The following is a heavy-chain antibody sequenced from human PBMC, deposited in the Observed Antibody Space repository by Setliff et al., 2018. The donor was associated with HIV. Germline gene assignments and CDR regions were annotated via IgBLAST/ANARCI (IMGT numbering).Heavy chain of an antibody. CDR2: IYSSGNT. V-gene: IGHV4-61*02. Sequence: PSETLSLTCTVSGGSIRSDSYYWTWIRQPAGEGLEWIGRIYSSGNTNYNPSLESRVTISVDTSKNQFSLKLSSVTAADTAVYYCAREEKLSAVAGTMYYDYAMDVWGQGTTVTVSS. CDR3: AREEKLSAVAGTMYYDYAMDV. J-gene: IGHJ6*02. D-gene: IGHD6-19*01. CDR1: GGSIRSDSYY.